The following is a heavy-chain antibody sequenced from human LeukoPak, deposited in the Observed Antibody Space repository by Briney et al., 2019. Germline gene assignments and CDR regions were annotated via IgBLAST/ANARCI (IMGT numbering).Heavy chain of an antibody. J-gene: IGHJ4*02. V-gene: IGHV4-34*01. D-gene: IGHD6-13*01. CDR2: INHSGST. CDR3: ARASQSSSWYQIDY. Sequence: SETLSLTCAVYGGSFSGYYWSWIRQPPGKGLEWIGEINHSGSTNYNPSLKSRVTISVDTSKNQFSLKLSSVTAADTAVYYCARASQSSSWYQIDYWGRGTLVTVSS. CDR1: GGSFSGYY.